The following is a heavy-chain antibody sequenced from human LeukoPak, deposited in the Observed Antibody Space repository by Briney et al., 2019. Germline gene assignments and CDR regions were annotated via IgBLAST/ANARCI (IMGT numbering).Heavy chain of an antibody. CDR3: ARDGFVVPAAEYYYYMDV. J-gene: IGHJ6*03. CDR2: IYYSGST. CDR1: GGSISSSSYY. Sequence: YPSETLSLTCTVSGGSISSSSYYWGWIRQPPGKGLEWIGSIYYSGSTYYNPSLKSRVTISVDTSKNQFSLKLSSVTAADTAVYYCARDGFVVPAAEYYYYMDVWGNGTTVTVSS. D-gene: IGHD2-2*01. V-gene: IGHV4-39*02.